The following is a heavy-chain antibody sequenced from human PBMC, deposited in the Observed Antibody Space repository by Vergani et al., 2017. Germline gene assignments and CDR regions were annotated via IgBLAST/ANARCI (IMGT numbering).Heavy chain of an antibody. CDR1: GFTFSDYY. Sequence: QVQLVESGGGLVKPGGSLRLSCAASGFTFSDYYMSWIRQAPGKGLEWVSYISSSISYTNYADSVKGRFTISRVNAKNSLYLQMNGLRAEDTAVYYCARVSYSSSWYSATQRRSPLDYWGQGTLVTVSS. CDR3: ARVSYSSSWYSATQRRSPLDY. D-gene: IGHD6-13*01. V-gene: IGHV3-11*06. J-gene: IGHJ4*02. CDR2: ISSSISYT.